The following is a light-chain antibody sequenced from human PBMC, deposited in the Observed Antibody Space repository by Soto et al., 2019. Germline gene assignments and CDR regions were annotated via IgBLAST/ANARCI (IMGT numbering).Light chain of an antibody. CDR3: QQRSNWPIT. Sequence: DIQMTQSPSSLSASVGDRVTITCRASERINNYLNWYQQKPGRAPKLLIYSASSLQSGIPSRFSGSGSRTDFTLTISSLEPEDFAVYYCQQRSNWPITFGQGTRLEIK. CDR2: SAS. V-gene: IGKV1-39*01. CDR1: ERINNY. J-gene: IGKJ5*01.